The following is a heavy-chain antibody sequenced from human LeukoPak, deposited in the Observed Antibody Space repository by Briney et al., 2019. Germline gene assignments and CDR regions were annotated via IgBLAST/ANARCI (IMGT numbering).Heavy chain of an antibody. D-gene: IGHD1-14*01. CDR1: GFTFSSYW. CDR2: ISYDGSNK. Sequence: GGSLRLSCAASGFTFSSYWMHWVRQAPGKGLEWVAVISYDGSNKYYADSVKGRFTISRDNSKNTLYLQLNSLRAEDTAVYYCAKDREPTSYYFDSWGQGTLVTVSS. V-gene: IGHV3-30*18. CDR3: AKDREPTSYYFDS. J-gene: IGHJ4*02.